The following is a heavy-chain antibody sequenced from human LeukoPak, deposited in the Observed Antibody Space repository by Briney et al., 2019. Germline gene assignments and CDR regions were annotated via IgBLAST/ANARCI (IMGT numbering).Heavy chain of an antibody. Sequence: GGSLRLSCAASGFTFSSYSMNWVRQAPGKGLEWVSSISSSSSYIYYADSVKGRFTISRDNAKNSLYLQMNSLRAEDTAVYYCARDQVDSAVELFDYWGQGTLVTVSS. J-gene: IGHJ4*02. D-gene: IGHD1-7*01. CDR2: ISSSSSYI. CDR3: ARDQVDSAVELFDY. CDR1: GFTFSSYS. V-gene: IGHV3-21*01.